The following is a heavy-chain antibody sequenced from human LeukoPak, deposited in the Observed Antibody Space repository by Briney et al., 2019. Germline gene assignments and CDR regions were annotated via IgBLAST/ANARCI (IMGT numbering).Heavy chain of an antibody. J-gene: IGHJ3*01. CDR2: TRNKVNSDTT. Sequence: PGGSLRHSCAGSGFSFSDHYIDWVRQAPGKGPEWIGRTRNKVNSDTTEYAASVKGRFSISRDDSKNSLFLQMNSLRPEDTAVYYCSKGYSGLLIYALDVWGQGTRVTVSS. CDR3: SKGYSGLLIYALDV. D-gene: IGHD1-26*01. CDR1: GFSFSDHY. V-gene: IGHV3-72*01.